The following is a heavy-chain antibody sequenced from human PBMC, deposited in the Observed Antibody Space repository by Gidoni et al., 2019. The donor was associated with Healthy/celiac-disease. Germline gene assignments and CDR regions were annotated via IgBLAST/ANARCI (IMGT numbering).Heavy chain of an antibody. CDR3: ARYSPRVRGSPLQNAFDI. D-gene: IGHD1-26*01. CDR2: INHRGST. Sequence: QVQLQQWGAGLLKPSETLSLTCAVYGGSFSGYSLRWLRQPPGKGLEWIGEINHRGSTNYNPSLKSRVTISVDTSKNQFSLKLSSVTAADTAVYYCARYSPRVRGSPLQNAFDIWGQGTMVTVSS. CDR1: GGSFSGYS. J-gene: IGHJ3*02. V-gene: IGHV4-34*01.